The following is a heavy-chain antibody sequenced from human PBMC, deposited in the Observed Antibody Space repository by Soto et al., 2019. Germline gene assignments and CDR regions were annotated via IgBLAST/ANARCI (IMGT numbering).Heavy chain of an antibody. J-gene: IGHJ4*02. CDR3: ARSYYDSRAPFFYFDY. Sequence: GESLKISCKGSGYSFTSYWIGWVRQMPGKGLEWMGIIYPGDSDTRYSPSFQGQVTISADKSISTAYLQWSSLKASGTAMYYCARSYYDSRAPFFYFDYWGQGTLVTVSS. CDR1: GYSFTSYW. D-gene: IGHD3-22*01. CDR2: IYPGDSDT. V-gene: IGHV5-51*01.